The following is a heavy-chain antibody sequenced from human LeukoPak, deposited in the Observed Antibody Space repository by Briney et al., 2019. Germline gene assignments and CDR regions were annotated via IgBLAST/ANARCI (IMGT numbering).Heavy chain of an antibody. D-gene: IGHD2-2*01. CDR3: AKDPFYCSTTGCYAGVGNDRDDP. Sequence: PGGSLRLSCAASGFNFADSAMHWVRQPPGKGLEWVSLISGEGARTYYADSVKGRFTISRDNSKNSLYLQMNSLRIEDSAFYYCAKDPFYCSTTGCYAGVGNDRDDPWGQGTLVTVSS. J-gene: IGHJ5*02. CDR2: ISGEGART. CDR1: GFNFADSA. V-gene: IGHV3-43*02.